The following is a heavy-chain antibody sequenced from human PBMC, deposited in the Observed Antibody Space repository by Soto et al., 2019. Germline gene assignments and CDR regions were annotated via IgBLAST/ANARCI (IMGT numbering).Heavy chain of an antibody. J-gene: IGHJ4*02. D-gene: IGHD2-8*02. CDR2: ISGSGNRT. CDR1: GFTFSRNA. CDR3: AKESTVMGGNDF. V-gene: IGHV3-23*01. Sequence: EVQLLESGGGLIQPGGSLRLSCAASGFTFSRNAMNWVRQAPGKGLEWVSSISGSGNRTFYADSVKGRFTISRDNSKNTVYLEMNSMRVEDTAVYYCAKESTVMGGNDFWGQGTLVTVSS.